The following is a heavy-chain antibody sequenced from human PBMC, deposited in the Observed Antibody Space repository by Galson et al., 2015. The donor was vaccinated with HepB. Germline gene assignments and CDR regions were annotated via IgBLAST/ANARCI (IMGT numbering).Heavy chain of an antibody. CDR3: ARIGEIHGGTFDP. J-gene: IGHJ5*02. Sequence: SETLSLTCTVSGGSISSNSYYWGWIRQPPGKGLEWIASIYYSGSTYYNPSLKSRVTISVDTSKNQFSLKLNSVTAADTAVYYCARIGEIHGGTFDPWGQGTLVTVSS. D-gene: IGHD4-17*01. V-gene: IGHV4-39*01. CDR1: GGSISSNSYY. CDR2: IYYSGST.